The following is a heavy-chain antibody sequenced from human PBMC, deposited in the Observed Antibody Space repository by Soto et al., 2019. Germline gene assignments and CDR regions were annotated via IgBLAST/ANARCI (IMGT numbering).Heavy chain of an antibody. CDR1: GFTFSSYW. CDR3: ARGGGLNWYFDL. Sequence: EVQLVESGGGLVQPGGSLRLSCAASGFTFSSYWMHWVRQAPGKGLVWVSRINSDGSSTSYADSVKGRFTISRDNAKNTLYLQMNRLRAEDTAVYYCARGGGLNWYFDLWGRGTLVTVSS. D-gene: IGHD3-16*01. J-gene: IGHJ2*01. V-gene: IGHV3-74*01. CDR2: INSDGSST.